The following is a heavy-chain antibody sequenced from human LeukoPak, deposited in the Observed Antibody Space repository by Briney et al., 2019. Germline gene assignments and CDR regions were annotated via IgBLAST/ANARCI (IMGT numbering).Heavy chain of an antibody. CDR3: ARDRVGAGDY. CDR1: GYSFSGHY. CDR2: ISPNSGGT. V-gene: IGHV1-2*02. D-gene: IGHD1-26*01. Sequence: ASVKVSCKASGYSFSGHYMHWVRQAPGQGPEWMGWISPNSGGTNYAQKFQGRVTMTRDTSISTAYMELSRLRSDDTAVYYCARDRVGAGDYWGQGTLVTVSS. J-gene: IGHJ4*02.